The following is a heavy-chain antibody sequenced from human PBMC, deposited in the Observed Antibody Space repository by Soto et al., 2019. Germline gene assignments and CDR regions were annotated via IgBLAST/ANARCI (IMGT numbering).Heavy chain of an antibody. CDR3: ARDGGDWSGGSCYGDAFDI. J-gene: IGHJ3*02. D-gene: IGHD2-15*01. CDR2: IYHSGST. V-gene: IGHV4-30-2*01. CDR1: GGSISSGGYS. Sequence: QLQLQESGSGLVKPSQTLSLTCAVSGGSISSGGYSWSWIRQPPGKGLEWIGYIYHSGSTYYNPSLKSRVTISVYRSKNQCSLKLSSGTAADTGVYYCARDGGDWSGGSCYGDAFDIWGQGTMVTVSS.